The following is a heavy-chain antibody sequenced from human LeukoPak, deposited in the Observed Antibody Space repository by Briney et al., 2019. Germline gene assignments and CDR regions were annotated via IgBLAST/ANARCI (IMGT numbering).Heavy chain of an antibody. CDR3: ARDLPPLDY. Sequence: GRSLRLSRAAPGFTFSTYAMHWVRQAPGKGLEWVALMSYDGSNKHYADSVEGRFTISRDNSKNTLYLQMSSLRAEDTAVYYCARDLPPLDYWGQGTLVTVSS. V-gene: IGHV3-30-3*01. CDR1: GFTFSTYA. CDR2: MSYDGSNK. J-gene: IGHJ4*02.